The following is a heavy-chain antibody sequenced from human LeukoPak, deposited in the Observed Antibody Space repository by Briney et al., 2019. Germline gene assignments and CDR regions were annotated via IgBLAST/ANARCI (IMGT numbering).Heavy chain of an antibody. CDR1: GYTFTSYG. J-gene: IGHJ4*02. CDR3: ARVVVVPAAMRDVFDY. D-gene: IGHD2-2*01. V-gene: IGHV1-18*01. Sequence: GASVKVSCKASGYTFTSYGISWVRQAPGQGLEWRGWISAYNGNTNYAQKLQGRVTMTTDTSTSTAYMELRSLRSDDTAVYYCARVVVVPAAMRDVFDYWGQGTLVTVSS. CDR2: ISAYNGNT.